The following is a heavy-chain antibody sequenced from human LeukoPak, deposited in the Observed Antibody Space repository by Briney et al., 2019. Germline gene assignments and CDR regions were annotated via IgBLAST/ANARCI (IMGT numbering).Heavy chain of an antibody. CDR3: ARDLRATMGDDI. D-gene: IGHD3-10*01. CDR2: ISSSSSTI. CDR1: GFTVSSNY. J-gene: IGHJ3*02. V-gene: IGHV3-11*04. Sequence: GGSLRLSCAASGFTVSSNYMSWIRQAPGKGLEWVSYISSSSSTIYYADSVKGRFTISRDNAKNSLYLQMNSLRAEDTAVYYCARDLRATMGDDIWGQGTMVTVSS.